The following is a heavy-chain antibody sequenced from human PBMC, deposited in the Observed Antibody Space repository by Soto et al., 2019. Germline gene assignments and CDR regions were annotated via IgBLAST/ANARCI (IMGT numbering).Heavy chain of an antibody. CDR2: INHSGST. Sequence: TEALSLTCAFSGGSFSGYYWSWIRQPPGKGLDWIGEINHSGSTNYNPSLKSRVTISVDTSKNQFSLKLSSVTAADTAVYYCARVKGIYYDFWSGPTKQKYWFDTWGQGTLVTVSS. V-gene: IGHV4-34*01. J-gene: IGHJ5*02. CDR3: ARVKGIYYDFWSGPTKQKYWFDT. D-gene: IGHD3-3*01. CDR1: GGSFSGYY.